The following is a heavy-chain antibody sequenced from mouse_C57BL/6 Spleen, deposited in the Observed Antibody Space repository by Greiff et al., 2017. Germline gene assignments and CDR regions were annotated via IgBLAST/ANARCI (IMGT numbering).Heavy chain of an antibody. CDR3: ERRDYGSSHYAMDY. V-gene: IGHV5-12*01. Sequence: EVMLVESGGGLVQPGGSLKLSCAASGFTFSDYYMYWVRQTPEKRLEWVAYISNGGGSTYYPDTVKGRFTIARDNAKNTLYLQMSRRKSEDTAMYYCERRDYGSSHYAMDYWGQGTSVTVSS. CDR2: ISNGGGST. J-gene: IGHJ4*01. D-gene: IGHD1-1*01. CDR1: GFTFSDYY.